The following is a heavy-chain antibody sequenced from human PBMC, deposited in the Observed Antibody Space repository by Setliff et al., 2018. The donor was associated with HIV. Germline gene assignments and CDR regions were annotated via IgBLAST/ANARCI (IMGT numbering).Heavy chain of an antibody. D-gene: IGHD3-22*01. J-gene: IGHJ4*02. V-gene: IGHV3-74*01. Sequence: LRLSCAASGFTFSSYWMHWVRQAPGKGLVWVFGMNTDGSSTRYADSVKGRFTISRDNAKNMLYLQMNSLSADDTAVYYCVRGSGYYYFDNWGQGTLVTVSS. CDR1: GFTFSSYW. CDR2: MNTDGSST. CDR3: VRGSGYYYFDN.